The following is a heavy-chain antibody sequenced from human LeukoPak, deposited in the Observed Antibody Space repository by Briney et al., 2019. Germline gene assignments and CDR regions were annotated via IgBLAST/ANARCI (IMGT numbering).Heavy chain of an antibody. CDR3: ARGPPLRWYYDY. CDR1: GFTFSSYW. Sequence: GGSLRLSCAASGFTFSSYWMHWVRQAPGKGLVWVSRINSDGSSTSYADSVKGRFTISRDNAKNTLYLQMNSLRAEDTAVYYCARGPPLRWYYDYWGQGTLVTVSS. CDR2: INSDGSST. D-gene: IGHD4-23*01. V-gene: IGHV3-74*01. J-gene: IGHJ4*02.